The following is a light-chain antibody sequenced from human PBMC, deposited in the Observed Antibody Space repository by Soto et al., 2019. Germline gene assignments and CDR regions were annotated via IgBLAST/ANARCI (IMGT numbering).Light chain of an antibody. CDR3: QKYNSAPHT. J-gene: IGKJ4*01. CDR2: AAS. Sequence: DLQMTQSPSSLSAFVGDRVTITCRTSQDISNYLAWYQQKPGKVPKLLIYAASTLQSGVPSRFNGGGSGTDFSLTISSLQPEDVATYYCQKYNSAPHTFGGGTKVEIQ. CDR1: QDISNY. V-gene: IGKV1-27*01.